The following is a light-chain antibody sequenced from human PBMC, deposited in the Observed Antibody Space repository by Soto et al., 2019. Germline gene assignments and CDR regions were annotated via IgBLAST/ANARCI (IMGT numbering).Light chain of an antibody. Sequence: QSVLTQPASVSGSPGQSITISRTGTGSDVGNYVFVSWYQQYPGKAPKLIIFEVSNRPSGVSDRFSGSKSGSTASLSISGLQSEDEADYYCVSYTSTSTLVFGTGTKLTVL. CDR3: VSYTSTSTLV. CDR1: GSDVGNYVF. V-gene: IGLV2-14*01. J-gene: IGLJ1*01. CDR2: EVS.